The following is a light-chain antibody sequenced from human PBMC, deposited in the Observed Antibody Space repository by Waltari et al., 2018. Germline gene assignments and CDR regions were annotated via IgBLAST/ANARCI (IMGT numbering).Light chain of an antibody. CDR3: QTGGHGTWV. Sequence: QLVLTQSPSASASLGASVKPACTLSSGHSNNVIAWLQQRPEKGPRYLLKVNTDGSHTRGDDVPERFSGSSSGAERYLTISSLQSEDEADYFCQTGGHGTWVFGGGTKLTVL. CDR1: SGHSNNV. V-gene: IGLV4-69*01. J-gene: IGLJ3*02. CDR2: VNTDGSH.